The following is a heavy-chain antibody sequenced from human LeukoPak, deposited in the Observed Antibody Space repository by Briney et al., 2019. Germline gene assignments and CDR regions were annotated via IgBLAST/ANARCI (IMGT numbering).Heavy chain of an antibody. V-gene: IGHV3-30*03. D-gene: IGHD3-22*01. CDR3: ARNYYDSSGYYVDFHF. CDR1: GFTFSTYA. CDR2: ISYDGSNK. J-gene: IGHJ1*01. Sequence: GRSLRLSCAASGFTFSTYAMHWVRQAPGKGLEWVAVISYDGSNKYYADSVKGRFTISRDNAKNSLYLQMNSLRDEDTAVYYCARNYYDSSGYYVDFHFWGQGTLVTVSS.